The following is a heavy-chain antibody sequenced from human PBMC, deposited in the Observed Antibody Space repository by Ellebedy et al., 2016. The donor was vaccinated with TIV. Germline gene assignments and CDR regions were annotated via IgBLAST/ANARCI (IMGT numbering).Heavy chain of an antibody. CDR1: GFTFSSVA. Sequence: GGSLRLXXAASGFTFSSVAMSWVRQAPGKGLEWVSGVSDSGGRTYYADSVKGRFTISRDNSKNMLYLQMNSLRVDDMAVYYCAKEESSGRFDYWGQGTLVTVSS. D-gene: IGHD6-19*01. J-gene: IGHJ4*02. V-gene: IGHV3-23*01. CDR2: VSDSGGRT. CDR3: AKEESSGRFDY.